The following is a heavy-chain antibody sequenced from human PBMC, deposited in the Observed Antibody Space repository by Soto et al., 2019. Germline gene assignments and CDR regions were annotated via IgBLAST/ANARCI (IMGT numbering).Heavy chain of an antibody. J-gene: IGHJ4*02. Sequence: EVQLVESGGGLVQPGGSLRLSCAVYGFSCSGCWMSWVRQTPGKGLEWVANINQDGSAKNYVDSVKGRFTISRDNAKNSLYLEMNSLRVEDTAVYYCAGNERWGQGTLVTVSS. CDR1: GFSCSGCW. CDR3: AGNER. V-gene: IGHV3-7*05. CDR2: INQDGSAK.